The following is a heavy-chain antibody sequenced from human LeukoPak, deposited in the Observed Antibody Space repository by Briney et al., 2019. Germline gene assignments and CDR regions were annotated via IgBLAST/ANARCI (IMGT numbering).Heavy chain of an antibody. Sequence: GGSLRLSCAASGFTVSSNYMSWVRQAPGKGLEWVSVICSGGSTYYADSVKGRFTISRDNSKNTLYLQMNSLRAEDTAVYYCAILALYSSGWTEGFDYWGQGTLVTVSS. CDR2: ICSGGST. CDR3: AILALYSSGWTEGFDY. CDR1: GFTVSSNY. V-gene: IGHV3-66*01. J-gene: IGHJ4*02. D-gene: IGHD6-19*01.